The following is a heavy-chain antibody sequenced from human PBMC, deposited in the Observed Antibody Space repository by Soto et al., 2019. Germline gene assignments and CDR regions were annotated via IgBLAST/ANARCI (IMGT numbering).Heavy chain of an antibody. D-gene: IGHD6-19*01. J-gene: IGHJ6*02. CDR2: ISAYNGNT. CDR1: GYTFTSYG. V-gene: IGHV1-18*01. CDR3: ARDPVAGNQGWYYGMDV. Sequence: QVQLVQSGAAVKKPGASVKVSCKASGYTFTSYGISWVRQAPGQGLEWMGWISAYNGNTNYAQKLQGRVTMTTDTSTRTAYMELRSLRSDDTAVYYCARDPVAGNQGWYYGMDVWGQGTTVTVSS.